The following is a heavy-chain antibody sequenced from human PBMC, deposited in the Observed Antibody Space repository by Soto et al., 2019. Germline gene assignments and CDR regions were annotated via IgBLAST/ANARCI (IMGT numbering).Heavy chain of an antibody. J-gene: IGHJ5*02. CDR3: ARGSAWSRTGNLDL. CDR1: GYPFTSFD. Sequence: QGQLVQAGAEVKKPGASVKVSCEASGYPFTSFDLNWVRQTTGRGLEWMGWMNPNNGNRGYARKFEDRLTLTTNTATNSAYVELTNLGSDDTAVYFCARGSAWSRTGNLDLWGQGTLVTVSS. V-gene: IGHV1-8*01. D-gene: IGHD6-19*01. CDR2: MNPNNGNR.